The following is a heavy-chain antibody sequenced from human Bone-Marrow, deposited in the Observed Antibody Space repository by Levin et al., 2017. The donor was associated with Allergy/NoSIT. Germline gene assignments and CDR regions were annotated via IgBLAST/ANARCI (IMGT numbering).Heavy chain of an antibody. Sequence: SQTLSLTCTVSGGSISSYYWSWIRQPPGKGLEWIGYIYYSGSTNYNPSLKSRVTISVDTSKNQFSLKLSSVTAADTAVYYCARGVVVVVAATYTLDYWGQGTLVTVSS. CDR1: GGSISSYY. CDR2: IYYSGST. V-gene: IGHV4-59*01. D-gene: IGHD2-15*01. CDR3: ARGVVVVVAATYTLDY. J-gene: IGHJ4*02.